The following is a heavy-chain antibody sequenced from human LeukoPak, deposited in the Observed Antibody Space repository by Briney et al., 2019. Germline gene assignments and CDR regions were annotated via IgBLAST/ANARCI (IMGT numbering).Heavy chain of an antibody. J-gene: IGHJ4*02. CDR3: ARVGYSDFWSGYYWDY. V-gene: IGHV3-48*01. CDR2: ISSSGTTI. D-gene: IGHD3-3*01. Sequence: GASLRLSCAASGFTFNRYSMNWVRQAPGKGLEWISYISSSGTTIYYADSVQGRFIISRDNARNSLYLQMNSLRAEDTAVYYCARVGYSDFWSGYYWDYWGQGTLATVSS. CDR1: GFTFNRYS.